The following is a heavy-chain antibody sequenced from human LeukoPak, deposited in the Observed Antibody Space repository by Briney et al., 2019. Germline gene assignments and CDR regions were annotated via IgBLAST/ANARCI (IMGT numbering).Heavy chain of an antibody. CDR2: IYYSGST. CDR3: ARGTLEYYFDS. V-gene: IGHV4-30-4*08. J-gene: IGHJ4*02. CDR1: GGSISSGDYY. D-gene: IGHD3-3*01. Sequence: PSETLSLTCTVSGGSISSGDYYWSWIRQPPGKGLEWIGYIYYSGSTYYNPSLKSRVTISVDTSKNQFSLKLSSVTAADTAVYYCARGTLEYYFDSWGRGALVTVSS.